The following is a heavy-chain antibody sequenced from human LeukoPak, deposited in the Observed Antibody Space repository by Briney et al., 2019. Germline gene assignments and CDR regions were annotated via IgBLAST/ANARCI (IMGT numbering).Heavy chain of an antibody. V-gene: IGHV3-23*01. CDR2: ISGSGGST. J-gene: IGHJ4*02. D-gene: IGHD6-13*01. Sequence: PGGSLRLSCAASGFTVSSNYMSWVRQAPGKGLEWVSAISGSGGSTYYADSVKGRFTISRDNSKNTLYLQMNSLRAEDTAVYYCAKEDFSSSWYRDYYFDYWGQGTLVTVSS. CDR3: AKEDFSSSWYRDYYFDY. CDR1: GFTVSSNY.